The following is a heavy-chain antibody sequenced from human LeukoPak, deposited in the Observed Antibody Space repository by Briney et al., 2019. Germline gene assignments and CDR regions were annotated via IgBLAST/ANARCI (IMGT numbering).Heavy chain of an antibody. D-gene: IGHD2-15*01. CDR2: ISSSSSYI. J-gene: IGHJ6*02. Sequence: GGSLRLSCAASGFTFSSYSMNWVRQAPGKGLEWVSSISSSSSYIYYADSVKGRFTISRDNAKTSLYLQMNSLRAEDTAVYYCARSCSGGSCYPYGMDVWGQGTTVPVSS. CDR3: ARSCSGGSCYPYGMDV. CDR1: GFTFSSYS. V-gene: IGHV3-21*01.